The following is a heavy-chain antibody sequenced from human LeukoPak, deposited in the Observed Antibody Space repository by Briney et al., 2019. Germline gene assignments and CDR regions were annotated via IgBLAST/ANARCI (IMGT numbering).Heavy chain of an antibody. CDR2: TYYSGST. J-gene: IGHJ3*02. Sequence: SQTLSLTCTVSGGSISSGGYYWSWIRQPPGKGLEWIGYTYYSGSTNYNPSLKSRVTISIDTSKNQFSLKLTSVTAADTAVYYCARRNDFGIWGQGTMVTVSS. V-gene: IGHV4-61*08. CDR3: ARRNDFGI. CDR1: GGSISSGGYY.